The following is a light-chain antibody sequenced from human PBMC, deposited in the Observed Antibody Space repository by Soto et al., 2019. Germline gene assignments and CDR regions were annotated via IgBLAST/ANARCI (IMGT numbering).Light chain of an antibody. CDR2: EAS. CDR3: QQYKSYST. V-gene: IGKV1-5*03. CDR1: QNINKW. J-gene: IGKJ3*01. Sequence: DIQMTQAPSTLSASVGDRVTITCRASQNINKWLAWYQQKPGKAPKLLIYEASTLEGGVPSRFSGSGSGTEFTLPISSLQPDDFATYWCQQYKSYSTFGQGTKRDIK.